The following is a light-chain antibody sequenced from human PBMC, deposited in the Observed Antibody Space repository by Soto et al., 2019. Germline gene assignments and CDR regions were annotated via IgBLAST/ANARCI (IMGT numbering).Light chain of an antibody. CDR3: QQRSNWPT. J-gene: IGKJ4*01. V-gene: IGKV3-11*01. CDR1: QSVSNNY. Sequence: EIVLAQAPGTLCLSPGDSGSVSRRASQSVSNNYLAWYQQKPGQAPRLLIYGASNRATGIPARFSGSGSGTDFTLTISSLEPEDFAVYYCQQRSNWPTFGGGTKVDIK. CDR2: GAS.